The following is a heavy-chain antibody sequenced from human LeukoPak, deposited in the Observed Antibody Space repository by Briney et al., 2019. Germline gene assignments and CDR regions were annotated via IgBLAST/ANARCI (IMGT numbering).Heavy chain of an antibody. CDR2: ISGSGDST. Sequence: GGSLGLSCAASGFTFTSYTMNWVRQAPGKGLEWVSAISGSGDSTYYADSVKGRFTISRDNSKSTLYLQMNSLRAEDTAVYYCAKEGQGFDWPHPVDYWGQGTLVTVSS. J-gene: IGHJ4*02. CDR1: GFTFTSYT. D-gene: IGHD3-9*01. V-gene: IGHV3-23*01. CDR3: AKEGQGFDWPHPVDY.